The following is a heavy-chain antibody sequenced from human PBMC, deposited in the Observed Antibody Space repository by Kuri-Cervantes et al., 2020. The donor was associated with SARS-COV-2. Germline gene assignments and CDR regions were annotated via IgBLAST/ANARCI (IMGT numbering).Heavy chain of an antibody. CDR3: ASVPGIGYYFDY. CDR2: IYHSGST. CDR1: GYSISSGYY. D-gene: IGHD3-10*01. Sequence: SETLSLTCAVSGYSISSGYYWGWIRQPPGKGLEWIGSIYHSGSTYYNPSLKSRVTISVDRSKNQFSLKLSSVTAADTAVYYCASVPGIGYYFDYWGQGTLVTVSS. V-gene: IGHV4-38-2*01. J-gene: IGHJ4*02.